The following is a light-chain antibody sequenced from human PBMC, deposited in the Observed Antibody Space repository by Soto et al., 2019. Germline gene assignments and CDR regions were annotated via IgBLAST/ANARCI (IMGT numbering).Light chain of an antibody. V-gene: IGLV1-51*02. J-gene: IGLJ1*01. CDR3: GTWDSSLSAYV. CDR2: ENN. CDR1: SSNIGNNY. Sequence: QSVLTQPPSVSAAPGQKVTISCSGRSSNIGNNYVSWYQQLPGTAPKLLIYENNKRPSGIPDRFSGSKSGTSATLGITGLQTGDEADYYCGTWDSSLSAYVFGTGTRSPS.